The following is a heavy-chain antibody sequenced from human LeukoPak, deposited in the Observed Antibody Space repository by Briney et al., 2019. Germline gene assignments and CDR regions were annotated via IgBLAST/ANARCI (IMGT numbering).Heavy chain of an antibody. CDR2: ISSSGSTI. D-gene: IGHD6-19*01. Sequence: GGSLRLSYAASGFTFSDYYMSWIRQAPGKGLEWVSYISSSGSTIYYADSVKCRFTISRDNAKNSLYLQMNSLRAEDTAVYYCASSAVAVPNDAFDIWGQGTMVTVPS. J-gene: IGHJ3*02. CDR1: GFTFSDYY. V-gene: IGHV3-11*01. CDR3: ASSAVAVPNDAFDI.